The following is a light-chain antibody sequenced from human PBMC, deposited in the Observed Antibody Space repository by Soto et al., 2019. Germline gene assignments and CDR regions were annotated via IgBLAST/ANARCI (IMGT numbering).Light chain of an antibody. J-gene: IGLJ1*01. CDR3: CSYAGSSTSYV. V-gene: IGLV2-23*01. CDR1: SSDVGSYNL. Sequence: SVPTQPAYVSGSPGQSITISCTGTSSDVGSYNLVSWYQQHPGKAPKLMIYEGSKRPSGVSNRFSGSKSGNTASLTISGLQAEDEADYYCCSYAGSSTSYVFGTGTKVTVL. CDR2: EGS.